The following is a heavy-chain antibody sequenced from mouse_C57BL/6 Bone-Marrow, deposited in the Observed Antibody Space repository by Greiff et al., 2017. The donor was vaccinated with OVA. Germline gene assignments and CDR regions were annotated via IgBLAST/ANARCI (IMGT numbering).Heavy chain of an antibody. V-gene: IGHV1-63*01. D-gene: IGHD4-1*02. CDR1: GYTFTNYW. CDR2: IYPGGGYT. CDR3: ANWAWFAY. Sequence: VQLQQSGAELVRPGTSVKMSCKASGYTFTNYWIGWAKQRPGHGLEWIGDIYPGGGYTNYNGKFKGKATLTADKSSSTAYMQLSSLTSEDSAVYFCANWAWFAYWGQGTLVTVSA. J-gene: IGHJ3*01.